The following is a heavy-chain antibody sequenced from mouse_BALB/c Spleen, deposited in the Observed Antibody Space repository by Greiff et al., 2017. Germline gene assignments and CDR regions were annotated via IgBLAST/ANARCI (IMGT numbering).Heavy chain of an antibody. Sequence: VMLVESGPGLVAPSQSLSITCTVSGFSLTGYGVNWVRQPPGKGLEWLGMIWGDGSTDYNSALKSRLSISKDNTKSQVFLKMNSLQTDDTARYYCARNYYGNGAWFAYWGQGTLVTVSA. CDR1: GFSLTGYG. CDR3: ARNYYGNGAWFAY. J-gene: IGHJ3*01. V-gene: IGHV2-6-7*01. CDR2: IWGDGST. D-gene: IGHD2-1*01.